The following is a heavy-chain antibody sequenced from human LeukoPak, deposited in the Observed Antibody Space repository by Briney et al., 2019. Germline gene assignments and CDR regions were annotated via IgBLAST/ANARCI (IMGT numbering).Heavy chain of an antibody. CDR3: ARGAGLDY. J-gene: IGHJ4*02. CDR1: GGSVSSGSYY. V-gene: IGHV4-61*01. CDR2: IYYSGST. Sequence: SETLSLTCTVSGGSVSSGSYYWSWIRQPPGKGLEWIGYIYYSGSTNYNPSLKSRVTISVDTSKNQFSLKLSSVTAADTAVYYCARGAGLDYWGQGTLVTVSS.